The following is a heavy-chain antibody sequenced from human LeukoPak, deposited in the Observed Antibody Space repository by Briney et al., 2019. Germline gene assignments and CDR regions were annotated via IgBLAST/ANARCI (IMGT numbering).Heavy chain of an antibody. CDR2: ITSAGST. V-gene: IGHV3-69-1*01. D-gene: IGHD3-9*01. Sequence: GGSLRLSCAASGFTFSDFYMTWIRQAPGKGLEWISYITSAGSTYYAGSVKGRFTISRDNAKNSLYLQMNSLRVEDTAVYYCVRGADTGYSSDSWGQGTLVTVSS. J-gene: IGHJ4*02. CDR3: VRGADTGYSSDS. CDR1: GFTFSDFY.